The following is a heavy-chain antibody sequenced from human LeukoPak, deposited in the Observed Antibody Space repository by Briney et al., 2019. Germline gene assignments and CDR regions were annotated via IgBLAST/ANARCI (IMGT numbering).Heavy chain of an antibody. Sequence: ASVEVSCKSSAYTFSDYYVHWVRHAPGQGLEWMGWFHPSSGGAGYAQKFQGRVIMTRDTSISTAYMQLTRLTSDDTAAYYCVIKRIHGNPFDYWGQGTLVSVSS. CDR2: FHPSSGGA. V-gene: IGHV1-2*02. J-gene: IGHJ4*02. CDR1: AYTFSDYY. CDR3: VIKRIHGNPFDY. D-gene: IGHD2/OR15-2a*01.